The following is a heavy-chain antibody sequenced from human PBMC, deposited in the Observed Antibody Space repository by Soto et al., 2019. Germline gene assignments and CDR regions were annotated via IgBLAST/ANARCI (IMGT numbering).Heavy chain of an antibody. CDR2: ISSSSSYI. V-gene: IGHV3-21*01. CDR1: GFTFSSYS. D-gene: IGHD5-12*01. Sequence: LRLSCAASGFTFSSYSMNWVRQDPGKGLEWVSSISSSSSYIYYADSVKGRFTISRDNAKNSLYLQMNSLRAEDTAVYYCMLGGYNYGVYFDYWGQGTLVTVSS. J-gene: IGHJ4*02. CDR3: MLGGYNYGVYFDY.